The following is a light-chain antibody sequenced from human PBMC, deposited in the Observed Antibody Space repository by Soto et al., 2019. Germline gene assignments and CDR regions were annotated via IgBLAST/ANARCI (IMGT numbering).Light chain of an antibody. J-gene: IGKJ2*01. CDR1: QSLLHSNGYNY. CDR2: LGS. CDR3: MQALQTPYT. Sequence: DIVMTQSPLSLPVTPGEPASISCRSSQSLLHSNGYNYLDWYLQKPGQSPQLLIYLGSNRASGVPHRFSGSRSGTDFTLKISRVEAEDVGGYYCMQALQTPYTFGQGTKLEIK. V-gene: IGKV2-28*01.